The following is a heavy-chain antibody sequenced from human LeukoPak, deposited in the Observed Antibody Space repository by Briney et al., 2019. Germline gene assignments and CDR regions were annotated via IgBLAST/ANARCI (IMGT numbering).Heavy chain of an antibody. Sequence: PGGSLRLSCAASVFVFSKFPMSWVRQAPGRGLEWVSTVSGSGGSTYYADSVKGRLTISRDNSKNTLYLQMNSLRADDTAVYYCAKSMTLVVAAGYYCDSWGQGTPVTVSS. J-gene: IGHJ4*02. D-gene: IGHD4/OR15-4a*01. V-gene: IGHV3-23*01. CDR2: VSGSGGST. CDR1: VFVFSKFP. CDR3: AKSMTLVVAAGYYCDS.